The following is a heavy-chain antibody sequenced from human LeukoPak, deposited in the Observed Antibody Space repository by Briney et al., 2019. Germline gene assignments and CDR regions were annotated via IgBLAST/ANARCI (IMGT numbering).Heavy chain of an antibody. CDR1: GFTLSSYW. J-gene: IGHJ4*02. D-gene: IGHD6-13*01. CDR2: IKQDGSEK. V-gene: IGHV3-7*01. CDR3: ARVGAGSSWYGGFLDY. Sequence: GGSLRLSCAASGFTLSSYWMSWVRQAPGKGLEWVANIKQDGSEKYYVDSVKGRFTISRDNAKNSLYLQMNSLRAEDTAVYYCARVGAGSSWYGGFLDYWGQGTLVTVSS.